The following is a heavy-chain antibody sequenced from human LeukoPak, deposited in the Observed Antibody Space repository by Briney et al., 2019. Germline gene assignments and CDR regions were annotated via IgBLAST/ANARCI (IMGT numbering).Heavy chain of an antibody. V-gene: IGHV3-30-3*01. CDR2: LSYGGTNK. Sequence: GGSLRLSCAASGFTFSDYAMHWVRQAPGKGLEWVAVLSYGGTNKYYADSVKGRFTISRDNAKNSLYLQMNSLRDEDTAVYYCARASRSGSYYFDYWGQGTVVTVSS. CDR3: ARASRSGSYYFDY. CDR1: GFTFSDYA. J-gene: IGHJ4*02. D-gene: IGHD3-10*01.